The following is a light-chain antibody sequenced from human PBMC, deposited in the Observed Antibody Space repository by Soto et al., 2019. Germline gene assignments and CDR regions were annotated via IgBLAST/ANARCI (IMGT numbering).Light chain of an antibody. J-gene: IGKJ1*01. CDR2: GTS. CDR3: QQYGDSPPT. CDR1: QSVSSNS. V-gene: IGKV3-20*01. Sequence: EIVLTQSPGTLSLSPGESATLSCRASQSVSSNSLAWYRRIPGQPPSLLIYGTSTRATDIPRRFSGSGSGTDFTLTITRLEPEDFAVYFCQQYGDSPPTFGQGTKVEVK.